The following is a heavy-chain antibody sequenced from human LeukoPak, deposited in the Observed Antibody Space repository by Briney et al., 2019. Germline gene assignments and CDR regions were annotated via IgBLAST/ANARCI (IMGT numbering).Heavy chain of an antibody. CDR3: AKDDLLYSSSWFFDY. V-gene: IGHV3-30*18. D-gene: IGHD6-13*01. Sequence: PGRSLRLSCAASGFTFSSYGMHWVRQAPGKGLEWVAVISYDGSNKYYADSVKGRFTISRDNSKNTLYLQMNSLRAEDTAVYYCAKDDLLYSSSWFFDYWGQGTLVTVSS. J-gene: IGHJ4*02. CDR1: GFTFSSYG. CDR2: ISYDGSNK.